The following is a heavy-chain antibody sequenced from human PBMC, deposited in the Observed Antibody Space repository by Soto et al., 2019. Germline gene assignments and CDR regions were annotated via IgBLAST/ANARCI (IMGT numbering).Heavy chain of an antibody. CDR1: GFTFSNAW. J-gene: IGHJ4*02. CDR2: IKSKTDGGTT. CDR3: TTDXSIVLYGDY. Sequence: EVQLVESGGGLVKPGGSLRLSCAASGFTFSNAWMSWVRQAPGKGLEWVGRIKSKTDGGTTDYAAPVKGRFTISRDDSKNTLYLQMNSLKTEDTAVYYCTTDXSIVLYGDYWGQGTLVTVSS. V-gene: IGHV3-15*01. D-gene: IGHD3-16*02.